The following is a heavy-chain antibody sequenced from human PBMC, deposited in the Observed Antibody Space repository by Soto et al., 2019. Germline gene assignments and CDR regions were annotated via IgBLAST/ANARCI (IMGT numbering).Heavy chain of an antibody. V-gene: IGHV4-34*01. J-gene: IGHJ4*02. CDR3: ARGRTRISMVRGVHDNFDY. CDR1: GGSFSGYY. CDR2: INHSGST. D-gene: IGHD3-10*01. Sequence: LSLTCAVYGGSFSGYYWSWIRQPPGKGLEWIGEINHSGSTNYNPSLKSRVTISVDTSKNQFSLKLSSVTAADTAVYYCARGRTRISMVRGVHDNFDYWGQGTLVTVSS.